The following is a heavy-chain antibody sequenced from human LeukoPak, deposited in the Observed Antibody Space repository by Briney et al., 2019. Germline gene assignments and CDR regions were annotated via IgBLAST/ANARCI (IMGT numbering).Heavy chain of an antibody. Sequence: SVKVSCKASGGTFSSYAISWVRQAPGQGLEWMGGIIPIFGTASYAQKFQGRVTITADESTRTAYMELSSLRSEDTAVYYCARPRSLPLWFGELPRDYYGMDVWGQGTTVTVSS. CDR2: IIPIFGTA. CDR3: ARPRSLPLWFGELPRDYYGMDV. V-gene: IGHV1-69*13. CDR1: GGTFSSYA. J-gene: IGHJ6*02. D-gene: IGHD3-10*01.